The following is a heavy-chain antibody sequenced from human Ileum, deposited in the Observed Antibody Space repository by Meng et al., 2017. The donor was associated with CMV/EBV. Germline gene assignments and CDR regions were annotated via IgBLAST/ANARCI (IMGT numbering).Heavy chain of an antibody. Sequence: QVQLQESGPGLVKPSETLSFTRSVPGGSVNNYYWSWIRQSAGKGLEWIGRFYSSDTYNYHPSLDSRVTMPLDTSKNQFSLNLRSVTAADTATYYCARGPGASTREGFDYWGLGTLVTVSS. CDR1: GGSVNNYY. V-gene: IGHV4-4*07. J-gene: IGHJ4*02. CDR3: ARGPGASTREGFDY. CDR2: FYSSDTY. D-gene: IGHD1-26*01.